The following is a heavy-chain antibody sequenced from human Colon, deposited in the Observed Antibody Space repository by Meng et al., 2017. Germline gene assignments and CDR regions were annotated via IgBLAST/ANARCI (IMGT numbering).Heavy chain of an antibody. Sequence: GQLQGSGPGLVSPSETLTLSCTVSGASVSSDSHYWSWIRQSPGKGLEWIGYIYYTGNTNYNPSLASRVSMSLDTSKNHFSLHLTSVTAADTAIYYCARVNGDFDEAWFDPWGQGTLVTVSS. CDR2: IYYTGNT. V-gene: IGHV4-61*03. CDR3: ARVNGDFDEAWFDP. CDR1: GASVSSDSHY. J-gene: IGHJ5*02. D-gene: IGHD4-17*01.